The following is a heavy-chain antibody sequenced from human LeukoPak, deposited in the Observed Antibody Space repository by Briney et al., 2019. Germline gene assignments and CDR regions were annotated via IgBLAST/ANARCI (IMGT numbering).Heavy chain of an antibody. V-gene: IGHV4-34*01. CDR1: GGSFSGYY. Sequence: SETLSLTCAVYGGSFSGYYWNWIRQPPGKGLEWIGEINHSGSTNYNPSLKSRVTISVDTSKNQFSLKLSSVTAADTAVYYCAARRGRPLDYWGQGTLVTVSS. J-gene: IGHJ4*02. D-gene: IGHD1-26*01. CDR2: INHSGST. CDR3: AARRGRPLDY.